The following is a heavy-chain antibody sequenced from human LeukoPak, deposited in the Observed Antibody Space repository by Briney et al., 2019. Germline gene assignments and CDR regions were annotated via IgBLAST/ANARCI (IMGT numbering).Heavy chain of an antibody. D-gene: IGHD3-3*01. CDR3: AKLFGHVTVFDS. J-gene: IGHJ4*02. CDR2: ISYDGSNK. CDR1: GFTFSSYA. Sequence: GGSLRLSCAASGFTFSSYAMHWVRQAPGKGLEWVAVISYDGSNKYYADSVKGRFTISRDNSKNTLYLQMNSLRAEDTAVYYCAKLFGHVTVFDSWGQGTLVTVSS. V-gene: IGHV3-30*04.